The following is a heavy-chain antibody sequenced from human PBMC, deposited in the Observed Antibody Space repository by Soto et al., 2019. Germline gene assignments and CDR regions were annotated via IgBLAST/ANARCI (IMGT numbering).Heavy chain of an antibody. Sequence: GGSLRLSCAASGFPFTTYGMHWVREGPGKGLEWVAVISYDGSNTYYADSVKGRFTISRDNSKNTLYLQMNSLRPEDTALYYCVGGQYYFDYRGQGTLVTVSS. CDR1: GFPFTTYG. CDR3: VGGQYYFDY. J-gene: IGHJ4*02. V-gene: IGHV3-30*03. D-gene: IGHD3-10*01. CDR2: ISYDGSNT.